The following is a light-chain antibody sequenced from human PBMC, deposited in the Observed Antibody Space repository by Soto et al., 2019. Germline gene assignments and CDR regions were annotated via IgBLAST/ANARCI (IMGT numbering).Light chain of an antibody. V-gene: IGKV1-6*01. J-gene: IGKJ1*01. Sequence: AIQMTQSPSALSASLGDRVTITCRASQSISIDLSWYQQKPGKAPTLLIYAASTLQTGIPSRFSGSGSGTDFTLTIVSLQPEDLGAYYCHQDYNWPLTFGKGTKVDIK. CDR3: HQDYNWPLT. CDR2: AAS. CDR1: QSISID.